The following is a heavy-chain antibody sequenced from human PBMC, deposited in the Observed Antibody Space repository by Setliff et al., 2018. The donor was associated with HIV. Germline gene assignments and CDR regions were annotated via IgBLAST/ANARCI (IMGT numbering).Heavy chain of an antibody. V-gene: IGHV4-61*02. CDR3: ARHRDPPGTSWIFYYYHMDV. CDR1: GGSISSGSDY. CDR2: IYTSGST. D-gene: IGHD2-2*01. J-gene: IGHJ6*03. Sequence: SETLSLTCTVSGGSISSGSDYWSWIRQPAGKGLEWIGRIYTSGSTKYNPSLKSRVTISVDTSKNQFSLKLSSMTAADTGVYYCARHRDPPGTSWIFYYYHMDVWGKGATVTVSS.